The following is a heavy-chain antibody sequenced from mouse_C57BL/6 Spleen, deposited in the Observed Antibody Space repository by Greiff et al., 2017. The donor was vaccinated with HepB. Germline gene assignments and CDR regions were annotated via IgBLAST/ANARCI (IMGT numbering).Heavy chain of an antibody. CDR2: IYPGDGDT. V-gene: IGHV1-82*01. J-gene: IGHJ1*03. CDR3: ARSGDYGSSSDWYFDV. CDR1: GYAFSSSW. D-gene: IGHD1-1*01. Sequence: QVQLQQSGPELVKPGASVKISCKASGYAFSSSWMNWVKQRPGKGLEWIGRIYPGDGDTNYNGKFKGKATLTADKSSSTAYMQLSSLTSEDSAVDFCARSGDYGSSSDWYFDVWGTGTTVTVAS.